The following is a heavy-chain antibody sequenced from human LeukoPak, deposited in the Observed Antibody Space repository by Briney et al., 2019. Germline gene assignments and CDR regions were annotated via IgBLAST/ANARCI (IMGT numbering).Heavy chain of an antibody. D-gene: IGHD3-22*01. CDR1: GFTFSSYG. J-gene: IGHJ1*01. Sequence: GRSLRLSCAASGFTFSSYGMHWVRQAPGKGLEWVAVMSYDGSNKYYADSVKGRFTISRDNSKNTLYLQMNSLRAEDTAVYYCAIYYYDSSGYYAEYFQHWGQGTLVTVST. CDR2: MSYDGSNK. CDR3: AIYYYDSSGYYAEYFQH. V-gene: IGHV3-30*03.